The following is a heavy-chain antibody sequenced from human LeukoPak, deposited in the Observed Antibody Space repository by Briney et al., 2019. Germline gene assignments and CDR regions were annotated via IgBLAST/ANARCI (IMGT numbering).Heavy chain of an antibody. CDR2: INPNSGGT. Sequence: ASVKVSCKASGYTFTGYYIHWVRQAPGQGLEWMGWINPNSGGTNYAQKFQGRVTMTRDTSISTAYMELSRLRSDDTAVYYCARDLEYYYGSGSYKGPDYWGQGTLVTVSS. J-gene: IGHJ4*02. V-gene: IGHV1-2*02. D-gene: IGHD3-10*01. CDR3: ARDLEYYYGSGSYKGPDY. CDR1: GYTFTGYY.